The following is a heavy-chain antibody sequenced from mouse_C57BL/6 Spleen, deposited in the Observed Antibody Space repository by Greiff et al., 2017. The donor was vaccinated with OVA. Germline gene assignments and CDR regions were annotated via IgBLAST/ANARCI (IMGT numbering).Heavy chain of an antibody. CDR2: IDPSDSET. J-gene: IGHJ4*01. V-gene: IGHV1-52*01. Sequence: QVQLKQPGAELVRPGSSVKLSCKASGYTFTSYWMHWVKQRPIQGLEWIGNIDPSDSETHYNQKFKDKATLTVDKSSSTAYMQLSSLTSEDSAVYYCARAGDLYAMDYWGQGTSVTVSS. CDR3: ARAGDLYAMDY. CDR1: GYTFTSYW. D-gene: IGHD3-3*01.